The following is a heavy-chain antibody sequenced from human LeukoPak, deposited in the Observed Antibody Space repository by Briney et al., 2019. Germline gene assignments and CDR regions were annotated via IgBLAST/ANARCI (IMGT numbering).Heavy chain of an antibody. J-gene: IGHJ4*02. D-gene: IGHD6-13*01. Sequence: ASVKVSCKASGYTFSDHYMHWMRQAPGQGPEWMGWINPNSGGTNFAQKFQGRVTMTRDTSISTVYKEVSSLRFDDTAVYYCALIPGGSWAFDFWGQGTLVSVSS. V-gene: IGHV1-2*02. CDR3: ALIPGGSWAFDF. CDR1: GYTFSDHY. CDR2: INPNSGGT.